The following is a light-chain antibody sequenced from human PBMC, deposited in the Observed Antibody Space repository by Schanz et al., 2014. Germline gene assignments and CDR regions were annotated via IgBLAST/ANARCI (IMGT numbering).Light chain of an antibody. CDR1: SSNIGTNA. CDR2: GNS. CDR3: ATWDNSLTAL. V-gene: IGLV1-44*01. Sequence: QSVLTQPPSVSGAPGQRVTISCSGSSSNIGTNAVSWYQQLPGTAPKLFIYGNSNRPSGVPDRFSGSKSGTSASLAISGLQSEDEGVYYCATWDNSLTALFGGGTKLTVL. J-gene: IGLJ3*02.